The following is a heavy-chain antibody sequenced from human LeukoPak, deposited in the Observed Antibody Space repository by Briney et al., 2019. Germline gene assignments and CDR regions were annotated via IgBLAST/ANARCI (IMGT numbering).Heavy chain of an antibody. Sequence: GGSLRLSCAASGFTVSSNYMSWVRQAPGKGLEWVSVIYSGGSTYYADSVKGRFTISRDNSKNTLYLQMNSLRAEDTAVYYCARDLLSDYYDSNDNWGQGTLVTVSS. CDR3: ARDLLSDYYDSNDN. CDR2: IYSGGST. V-gene: IGHV3-53*01. CDR1: GFTVSSNY. J-gene: IGHJ4*02. D-gene: IGHD3-22*01.